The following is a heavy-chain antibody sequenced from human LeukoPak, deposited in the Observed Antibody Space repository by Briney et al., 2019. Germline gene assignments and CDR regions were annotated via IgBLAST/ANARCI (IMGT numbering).Heavy chain of an antibody. Sequence: PGGSLRLSCAASGFTLSSHSMNWVRQAPGKGLEWVSSISSSSSYIYYADSVKGRFTISRDNAKNSLYPQMNSLRAEDTAVYYRARDSGSSYAFDIWGQGTMVTVSS. CDR3: ARDSGSSYAFDI. CDR1: GFTLSSHS. V-gene: IGHV3-21*01. J-gene: IGHJ3*02. D-gene: IGHD1-26*01. CDR2: ISSSSSYI.